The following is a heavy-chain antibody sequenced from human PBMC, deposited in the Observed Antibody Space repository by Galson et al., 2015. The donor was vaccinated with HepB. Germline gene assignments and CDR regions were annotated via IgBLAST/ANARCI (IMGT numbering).Heavy chain of an antibody. D-gene: IGHD6-19*01. CDR2: IRPTSWTK. V-gene: IGHV3-21*06. CDR3: KRDQRAVTDHDAFDV. Sequence: SLRLSCAASGFTFRSYSMNWVRLAPGRGLEWVSSIRPTSWTKYSGDSVKGRFTTSRDNGKNTLYLEMSSLKVEDAAVYYCKRDQRAVTDHDAFDVWGQGTLVAVSS. CDR1: GFTFRSYS. J-gene: IGHJ3*01.